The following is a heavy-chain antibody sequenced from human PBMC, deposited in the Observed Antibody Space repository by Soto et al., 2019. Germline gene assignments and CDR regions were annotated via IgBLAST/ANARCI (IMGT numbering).Heavy chain of an antibody. CDR3: ARARGQGYNLDY. J-gene: IGHJ4*02. V-gene: IGHV4-59*01. D-gene: IGHD5-12*01. CDR2: IYHSGST. Sequence: QVQLQESGPGLVKPSETLSLTCNVSGGSISPFYWTWIRQPPGKGLEWIGYIYHSGSTTYNPALKSRVTMSVDTSKNQYSLKLSSVTAADTSVYYCARARGQGYNLDYWGQGTLVTVSS. CDR1: GGSISPFY.